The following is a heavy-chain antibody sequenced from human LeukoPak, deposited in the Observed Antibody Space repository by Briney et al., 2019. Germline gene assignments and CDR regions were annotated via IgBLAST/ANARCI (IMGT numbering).Heavy chain of an antibody. Sequence: ASMKVSCKVSGHTLTELSMRWVRQAPGKGLEWMGGFDPEDGEAIYAQKFQGRVTMTEDTSTDTAYMELSSLRSEDTDVYYCAKTYHDYGDYYGMDVWGQGTTVTVSS. CDR2: FDPEDGEA. V-gene: IGHV1-24*01. CDR3: AKTYHDYGDYYGMDV. D-gene: IGHD4-17*01. CDR1: GHTLTELS. J-gene: IGHJ6*02.